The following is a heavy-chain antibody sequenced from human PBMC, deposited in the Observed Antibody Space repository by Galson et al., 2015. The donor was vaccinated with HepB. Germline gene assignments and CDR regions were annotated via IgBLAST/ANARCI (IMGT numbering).Heavy chain of an antibody. CDR3: AKARSSVAAREDFDY. V-gene: IGHV3-21*04. D-gene: IGHD6-6*01. J-gene: IGHJ4*02. Sequence: SLRLSCAASGFTFSSYSMNWVRQAPGKGLEWVSSISSSSSYTYYADSVKGRFTISRDNSKNTLYLQMTSLRAEDTAIYYCAKARSSVAAREDFDYWGQGTLVTVSS. CDR2: ISSSSSYT. CDR1: GFTFSSYS.